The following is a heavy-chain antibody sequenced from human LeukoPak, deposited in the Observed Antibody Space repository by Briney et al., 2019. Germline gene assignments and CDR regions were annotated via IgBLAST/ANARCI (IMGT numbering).Heavy chain of an antibody. Sequence: ASVKVSCKASGYTFTSYDINWVRQATGQGLEWMGWMNPNSGNTGYAQKFQGRVTMTRNTSISTAYRELSSLRSEDTPVYYCARARRFLEWLPVNWFDPWGQGTLVTVSS. CDR3: ARARRFLEWLPVNWFDP. CDR2: MNPNSGNT. CDR1: GYTFTSYD. V-gene: IGHV1-8*01. D-gene: IGHD3-3*01. J-gene: IGHJ5*02.